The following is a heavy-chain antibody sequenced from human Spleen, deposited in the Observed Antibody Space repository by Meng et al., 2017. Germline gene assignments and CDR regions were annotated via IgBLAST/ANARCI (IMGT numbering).Heavy chain of an antibody. Sequence: QVQPQPVGPGRVKPSQTLTVTCAISGDSVSSNIGAWNWIRQSPSRGLEWLGRTYYRSKWYNEYAVSVKSRITINPDTSKNQLSLQLSSVTPEDTAVYYCARGVTTFDYWGQGTLVTVSS. CDR3: ARGVTTFDY. D-gene: IGHD4-17*01. CDR2: TYYRSKWYN. V-gene: IGHV6-1*01. J-gene: IGHJ4*02. CDR1: GDSVSSNIGA.